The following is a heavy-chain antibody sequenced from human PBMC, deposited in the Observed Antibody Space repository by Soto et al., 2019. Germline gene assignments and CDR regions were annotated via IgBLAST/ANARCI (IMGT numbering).Heavy chain of an antibody. D-gene: IGHD3-10*01. J-gene: IGHJ4*02. CDR2: ISNDGSNE. Sequence: GGSLRLSCAGSGFTFRWFGMNWVRQAPGKGLEWVARISNDGSNEYYVDSVKGRFTISRDNSKNTLYLQMDSLRAEDTAVYYCAKGEVRGIIPSYFDYCGVGTMVTVYS. V-gene: IGHV3-30*18. CDR3: AKGEVRGIIPSYFDY. CDR1: GFTFRWFG.